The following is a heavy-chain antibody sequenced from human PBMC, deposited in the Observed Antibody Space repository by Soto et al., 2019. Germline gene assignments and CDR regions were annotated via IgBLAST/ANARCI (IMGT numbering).Heavy chain of an antibody. J-gene: IGHJ3*02. CDR2: ISAYNGNT. CDR3: AGGGSYYEDVIHGSFEI. V-gene: IGHV1-18*01. CDR1: GYTFTSYG. Sequence: QVQLVQSGAEVKKPGASVKVSCKASGYTFTSYGISWVRQAPGQGLEWMGWISAYNGNTNYAQKLQGRVTMTTDTSTSTAYMGLRSLRSDGTAVYYCAGGGSYYEDVIHGSFEIWGQGTMVTVSS. D-gene: IGHD1-26*01.